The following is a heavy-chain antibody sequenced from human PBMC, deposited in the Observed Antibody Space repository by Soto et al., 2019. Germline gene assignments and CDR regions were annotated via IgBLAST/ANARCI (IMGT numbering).Heavy chain of an antibody. V-gene: IGHV3-21*01. CDR1: GFTFSSYS. CDR2: ISSGSSYI. Sequence: XESLRLSCAASGFTFSSYSMNWVRQAPGKGLEWVSSISSGSSYIYYADSVKGRFTISRDNAKNSLYLQMNSLRAEDTAVYYCARVTRGPRSYNWFDPWGQGTLVTVSS. CDR3: ARVTRGPRSYNWFDP. J-gene: IGHJ5*02. D-gene: IGHD2-2*01.